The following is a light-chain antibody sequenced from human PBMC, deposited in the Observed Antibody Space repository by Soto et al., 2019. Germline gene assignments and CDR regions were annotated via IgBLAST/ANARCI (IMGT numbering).Light chain of an antibody. CDR3: QQSYSTPRT. CDR2: AAS. Sequence: DIQMTQSPSSLSASVGDRVTITCRASQSISSYLNWYQQKPGKAPKLLIYAASSLQSGVPSRFSGSGSGTDFTLTISSLQPEDFATYYCQQSYSTPRTFCQVGKVDVK. V-gene: IGKV1-39*01. J-gene: IGKJ1*01. CDR1: QSISSY.